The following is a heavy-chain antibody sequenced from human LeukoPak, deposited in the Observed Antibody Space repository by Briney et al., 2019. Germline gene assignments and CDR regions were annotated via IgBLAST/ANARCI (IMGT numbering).Heavy chain of an antibody. CDR3: ARHRVATSTKYYFDY. D-gene: IGHD5-12*01. V-gene: IGHV4-39*01. Sequence: ASETLSLTCTVSGGSISNYYWSWIRQPPGKGLEWIGSIYYSGSSYYSPSLKSRVTISVDTSKNQFSLNLSSVTAADTAVYYCARHRVATSTKYYFDYWGQGTLVTVSS. CDR1: GGSISNYY. J-gene: IGHJ4*02. CDR2: IYYSGSS.